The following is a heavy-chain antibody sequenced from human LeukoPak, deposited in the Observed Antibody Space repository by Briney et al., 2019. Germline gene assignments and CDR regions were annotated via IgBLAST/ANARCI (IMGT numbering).Heavy chain of an antibody. V-gene: IGHV3-23*01. D-gene: IGHD6-6*01. CDR2: ISGSGGST. J-gene: IGHJ6*02. Sequence: GGSLRLSCAASGFTFSNYYMHWVRQAPGKGLEWVSLISGSGGSTYYADSVKGRFTISRDNSKNTLYLQMNSLRVEDTAVYYCAKGNIAARQDIMDVWGQGTTVTVSS. CDR3: AKGNIAARQDIMDV. CDR1: GFTFSNYY.